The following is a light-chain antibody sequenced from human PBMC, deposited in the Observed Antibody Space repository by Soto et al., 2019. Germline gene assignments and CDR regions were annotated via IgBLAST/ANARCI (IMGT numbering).Light chain of an antibody. CDR1: RSDIGSYNS. J-gene: IGLJ3*02. Sequence: QSVLTQPASVSGSPGESITISCTGTRSDIGSYNSIAWYQQHPGKAPRVMIFEVTQRPSGISNRFSGSKSGYTASLTISGLQAEDEADYFCFAYAGDSTWLFGGGTKGTVL. CDR3: FAYAGDSTWL. V-gene: IGLV2-23*02. CDR2: EVT.